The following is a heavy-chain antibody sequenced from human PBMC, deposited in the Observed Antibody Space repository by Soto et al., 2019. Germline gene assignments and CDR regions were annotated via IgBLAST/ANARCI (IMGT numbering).Heavy chain of an antibody. CDR3: ARDVGEGSFDY. CDR2: IGTAGDT. D-gene: IGHD3-16*01. V-gene: IGHV3-13*01. J-gene: IGHJ4*02. Sequence: GGSLRLSWAASGFTFSSYDMHWVRQATGKGLEWVSAIGTAGDTYYQGSVKGRFTISRENAKNYLYLQMNSLRAGVTPVYYRARDVGEGSFDYWGEGTLVTVSS. CDR1: GFTFSSYD.